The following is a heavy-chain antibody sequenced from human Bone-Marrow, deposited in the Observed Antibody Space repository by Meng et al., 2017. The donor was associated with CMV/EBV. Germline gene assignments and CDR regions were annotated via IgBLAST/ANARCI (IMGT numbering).Heavy chain of an antibody. CDR2: IWYDGSNK. Sequence: GESLKISCAASGFTFSSYAMHWVRQAPGKGLEWVAVIWYDGSNKYYADSVKGRFTISRDNSKNTLYLQMNSLRAEDTAVYYCAKDRSNWGLDYYYGMDVWGQGTMATVSS. CDR1: GFTFSSYA. CDR3: AKDRSNWGLDYYYGMDV. J-gene: IGHJ6*02. D-gene: IGHD7-27*01. V-gene: IGHV3-33*06.